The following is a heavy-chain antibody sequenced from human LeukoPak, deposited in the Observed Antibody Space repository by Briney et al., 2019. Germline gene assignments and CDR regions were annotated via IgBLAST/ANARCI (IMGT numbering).Heavy chain of an antibody. Sequence: PSETLSLTCTVSGGSISSYYWSWIRQPPGKGLEWIGYIYYSGSTNYNPSLKSRVTISVDTSKNQFSLKLSSVTAADTAVYYCAGGSFYDYVWGSYRYPYFDYWGQGTLVTVSS. J-gene: IGHJ4*02. CDR1: GGSISSYY. V-gene: IGHV4-59*12. D-gene: IGHD3-16*02. CDR3: AGGSFYDYVWGSYRYPYFDY. CDR2: IYYSGST.